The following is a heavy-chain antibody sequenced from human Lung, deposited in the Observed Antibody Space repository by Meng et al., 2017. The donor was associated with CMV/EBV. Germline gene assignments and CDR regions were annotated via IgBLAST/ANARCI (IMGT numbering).Heavy chain of an antibody. Sequence: QPQLQESGPGLVKPSQTLSLTCTVSGGSISSGGYYWSWIRQHPGKGLEWIGYIHSSGSTYYNPSLRSRLTISVDTSKNQFSLKLSSVTAADTAVYYCARASYGSGSPLGESWFDPWGQGTLVTVSS. V-gene: IGHV4-31*03. CDR1: GGSISSGGYY. CDR3: ARASYGSGSPLGESWFDP. D-gene: IGHD3-10*01. CDR2: IHSSGST. J-gene: IGHJ5*02.